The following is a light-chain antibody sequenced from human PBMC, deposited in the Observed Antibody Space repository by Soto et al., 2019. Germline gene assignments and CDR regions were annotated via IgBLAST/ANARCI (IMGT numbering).Light chain of an antibody. J-gene: IGLJ2*01. CDR2: EVS. CDR3: SSFSSSSTLVV. V-gene: IGLV2-14*01. CDR1: SSDVGGYSY. Sequence: QSALTQPASVSGSPGQSITISCTGTSSDVGGYSYVSWYQQHPGKAPKLMIYEVSNRPSGVSNRFSGSKSGNTASLTLSGLQAEDEADYSCSSFSSSSTLVVFGGGTQLTVL.